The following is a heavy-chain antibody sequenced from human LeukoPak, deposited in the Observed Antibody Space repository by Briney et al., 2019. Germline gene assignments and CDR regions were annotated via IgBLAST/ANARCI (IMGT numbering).Heavy chain of an antibody. CDR2: INAGNGNT. CDR1: GYTFTSYA. CDR3: ARDHDYVWGSYRYTPDAFDI. Sequence: ASVKVSCKASGYTFTSYAMHWVRQAPGQRLEWMGWINAGNGNTKYSQKFQGRVTITRDTSASTAYMELSSLRSEDTAVYYCARDHDYVWGSYRYTPDAFDIWGQGTMVTVSS. V-gene: IGHV1-3*01. J-gene: IGHJ3*02. D-gene: IGHD3-16*02.